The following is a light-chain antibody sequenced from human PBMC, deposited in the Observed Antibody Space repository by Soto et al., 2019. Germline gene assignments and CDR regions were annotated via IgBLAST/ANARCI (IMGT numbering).Light chain of an antibody. CDR1: QSVSGRY. CDR3: QHYGSSSYT. J-gene: IGKJ2*01. V-gene: IGKV3-20*01. Sequence: ELVLTQSPGTLSLSTGERATLSCRASQSVSGRYLAWYQKKPGQAPRLLIYAASSRATGIPDRFSGRESGTDFTLTISRLEPEDFAVYYCQHYGSSSYTFGQRTKLEIK. CDR2: AAS.